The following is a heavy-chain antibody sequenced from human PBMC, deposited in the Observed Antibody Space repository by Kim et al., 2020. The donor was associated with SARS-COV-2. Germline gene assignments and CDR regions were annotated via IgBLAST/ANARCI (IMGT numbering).Heavy chain of an antibody. J-gene: IGHJ4*02. Sequence: TIHYADSGKGRFTISRDDATNSLYMQINSLSDDDTAVYYCAKVGSAIDSWGQGTLVTVSS. D-gene: IGHD1-26*01. V-gene: IGHV3-11*04. CDR3: AKVGSAIDS. CDR2: TI.